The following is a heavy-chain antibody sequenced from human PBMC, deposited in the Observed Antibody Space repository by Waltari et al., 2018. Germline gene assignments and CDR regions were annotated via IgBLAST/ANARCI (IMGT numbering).Heavy chain of an antibody. D-gene: IGHD4-17*01. V-gene: IGHV3-23*03. CDR3: AKAPTVTTSYYYYYYMDV. CDR1: GFTFSSYA. J-gene: IGHJ6*03. CDR2: IYSGGSST. Sequence: EVQLLESGGGLVQPGGSLRLSCAASGFTFSSYAMSWVRQAPGKGLEWVSVIYSGGSSTYSADSVKGRFIISRDNSKNTLYLQMNSLRAEDTAVYYCAKAPTVTTSYYYYYYMDVWGKGTTVTVSS.